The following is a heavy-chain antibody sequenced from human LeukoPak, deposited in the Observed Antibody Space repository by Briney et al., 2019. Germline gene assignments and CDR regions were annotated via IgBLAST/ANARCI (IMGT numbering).Heavy chain of an antibody. CDR3: ARGLRGRMGSRGSLYYYMDV. CDR1: GYTFTSYD. D-gene: IGHD2-15*01. Sequence: ASVKVSCKASGYTFTSYDINWVRQATGQGLEWMGWMNPNSGNTGYAQKFQGRVTITRNTSISTAYMELSSLRSEDTAVYYCARGLRGRMGSRGSLYYYMDVWGKGTTATVSS. J-gene: IGHJ6*03. CDR2: MNPNSGNT. V-gene: IGHV1-8*03.